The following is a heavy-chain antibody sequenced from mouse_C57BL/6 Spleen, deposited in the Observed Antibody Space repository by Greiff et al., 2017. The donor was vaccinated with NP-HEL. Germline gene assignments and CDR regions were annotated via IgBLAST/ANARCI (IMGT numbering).Heavy chain of an antibody. CDR2: INPNNGGT. V-gene: IGHV1-26*01. CDR1: GYTFTDYY. J-gene: IGHJ2*01. CDR3: ARRGYPFDY. D-gene: IGHD3-1*01. Sequence: EVKLQQSGPELVKPGASVKISCKASGYTFTDYYMNWVKQSHGKSLEWIGDINPNNGGTSYNQKFKGKATLTVDKSSSTAYMELRSLTSEDSAVYYCARRGYPFDYWGQGTTLTVSS.